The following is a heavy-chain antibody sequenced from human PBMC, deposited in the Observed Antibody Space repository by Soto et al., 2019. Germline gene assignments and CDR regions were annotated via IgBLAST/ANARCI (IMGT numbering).Heavy chain of an antibody. CDR3: ARAFS. CDR1: GLTFSSSW. D-gene: IGHD3-3*02. J-gene: IGHJ4*02. Sequence: EVQLVESGGGLVQPGGSLRLSCAASGLTFSSSWMSWVRQAPGKGLGWVAKIKPDGSEKSYVDSVTGRFTISRDNXXXXXXXXXXXXXXXXXXXXXXARAFSWGQGTLVSVSS. V-gene: IGHV3-7*01. CDR2: IKPDGSEK.